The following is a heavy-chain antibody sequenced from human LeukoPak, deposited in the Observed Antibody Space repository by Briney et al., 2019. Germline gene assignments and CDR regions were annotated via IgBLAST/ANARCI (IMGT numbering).Heavy chain of an antibody. D-gene: IGHD1-26*01. V-gene: IGHV4-59*08. J-gene: IGHJ4*02. CDR2: IYPSGSTTS. CDR1: GDFISGFY. Sequence: PSETLSLTCTVSGDFISGFYWSWFRQPPGKELEVIGYIYPSGSTTSTYSPSLKSRVTISVDTSKHQFSLKLSSVTAADTAIYYCAIHDGIYWGQGTLVTVSS. CDR3: AIHDGIY.